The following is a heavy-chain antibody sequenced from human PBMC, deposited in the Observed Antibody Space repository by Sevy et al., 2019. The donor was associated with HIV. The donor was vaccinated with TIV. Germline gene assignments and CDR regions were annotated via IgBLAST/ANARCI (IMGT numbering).Heavy chain of an antibody. V-gene: IGHV3-7*01. CDR3: ARVAVAHGMDV. CDR2: IKQDGSEK. Sequence: GESLKISCAASGFTFSSYWMSWVRQAPGKGLEGVANIKQDGSEKYYVDSVKGRFTISRDNAKNSLYLQMNSLRAEDTAVYYCARVAVAHGMDVWGQGTTVTVSS. CDR1: GFTFSSYW. D-gene: IGHD5-12*01. J-gene: IGHJ6*02.